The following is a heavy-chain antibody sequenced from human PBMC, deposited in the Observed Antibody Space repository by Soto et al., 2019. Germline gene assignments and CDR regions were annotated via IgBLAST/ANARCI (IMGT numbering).Heavy chain of an antibody. J-gene: IGHJ4*02. V-gene: IGHV1-3*01. Sequence: QVQLVQSGAEVKKPGASVKVSCKASGYTFTSYAMHWVRQAPGQRLEWMGWINAGNGNTKYSQKFQGRVTITRDTSASKAYMELSSLISEDTAVYYCARDEDYWGQGTLVTVSS. CDR2: INAGNGNT. CDR1: GYTFTSYA. CDR3: ARDEDY.